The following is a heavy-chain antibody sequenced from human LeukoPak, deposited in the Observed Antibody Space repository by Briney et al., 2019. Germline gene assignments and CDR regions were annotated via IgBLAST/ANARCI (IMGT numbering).Heavy chain of an antibody. Sequence: GGSLRLSCAASGFTFDDYAMHWVRQAPGKGLEWVSGISWNSGSIGYADSVKGRFTISRDNAKNSLYLQMNSLRAEDTALYYCARRWLGDPYGMDVWGQGTTVTVSS. D-gene: IGHD3-10*01. J-gene: IGHJ6*02. V-gene: IGHV3-9*01. CDR3: ARRWLGDPYGMDV. CDR1: GFTFDDYA. CDR2: ISWNSGSI.